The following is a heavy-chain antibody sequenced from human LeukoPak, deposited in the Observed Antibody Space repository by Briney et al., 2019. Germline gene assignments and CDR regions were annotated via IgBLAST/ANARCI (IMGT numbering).Heavy chain of an antibody. CDR3: ARVDPGRFVDY. V-gene: IGHV4-59*01. CDR1: GGSISSYY. CDR2: IYYSGST. D-gene: IGHD3-10*01. J-gene: IGHJ4*02. Sequence: SETLSLTCTVSGGSISSYYWSWIRQPPGKGLEWIGYIYYSGSTNYNPSLKSRVTISVDTSKNQFPLKLSSVTAADTAVYYCARVDPGRFVDYWGQGTLVTVSS.